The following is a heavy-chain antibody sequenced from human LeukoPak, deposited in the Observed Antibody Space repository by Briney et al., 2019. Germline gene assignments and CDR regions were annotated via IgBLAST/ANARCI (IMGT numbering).Heavy chain of an antibody. CDR1: GYTLTELS. D-gene: IGHD5-12*01. V-gene: IGHV1-24*01. Sequence: ASVKVSCKVSGYTLTELSMHWVRQAPGKGVEWMGGFDPEDGETIYAQKFQGRVTMTEDTSTDTAYMELSSLRSEDTAVYYCATLGYSGYAGWFDPWGQGTLVTVSS. CDR2: FDPEDGET. J-gene: IGHJ5*02. CDR3: ATLGYSGYAGWFDP.